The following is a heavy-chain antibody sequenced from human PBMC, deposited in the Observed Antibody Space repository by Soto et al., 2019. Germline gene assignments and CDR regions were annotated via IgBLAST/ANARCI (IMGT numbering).Heavy chain of an antibody. V-gene: IGHV3-23*01. CDR3: ARVVKGLRGVISRFDY. D-gene: IGHD3-10*01. CDR2: TSHNGGNT. J-gene: IGHJ4*02. CDR1: GFTFSSYA. Sequence: EVQLLESGGDLVQPGGSLRLSCAASGFTFSSYAMSWVRQAPGKGLEWVSATSHNGGNTYYADSVKGRFTISRDNSKNTLFLQMNSLRVEDTAIYYCARVVKGLRGVISRFDYWGQGTLVTVSS.